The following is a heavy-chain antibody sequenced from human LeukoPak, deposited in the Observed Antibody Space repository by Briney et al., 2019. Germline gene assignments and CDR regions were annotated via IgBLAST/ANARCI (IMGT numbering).Heavy chain of an antibody. CDR1: GYSISSGYY. J-gene: IGHJ4*02. V-gene: IGHV4-38-2*01. CDR2: IYHSGST. D-gene: IGHD1-26*01. Sequence: SETLSLTCAVSGYSISSGYYWGWIRQPPGKGLEWIGNIYHSGSTYYNPSLQSRVTVSLDTSKNQFSLKPSSVTAADTAVYYCARADSANYYTYVYWGQGTLVTVSS. CDR3: ARADSANYYTYVY.